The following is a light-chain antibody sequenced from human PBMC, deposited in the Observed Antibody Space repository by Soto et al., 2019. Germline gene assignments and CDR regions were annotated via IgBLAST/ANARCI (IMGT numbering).Light chain of an antibody. CDR3: QQDNVWPLT. V-gene: IGKV3-15*01. J-gene: IGKJ4*01. CDR1: QSVSSN. CDR2: VAS. Sequence: EIVMTQSPATLSVSPGERATLSCRASQSVSSNLAWYQQKPGQTPKLLIYVASTRATGIPARFSGSGSGTEFTLTISSLQAEDVAVYYCQQDNVWPLTFGGGTKVEFK.